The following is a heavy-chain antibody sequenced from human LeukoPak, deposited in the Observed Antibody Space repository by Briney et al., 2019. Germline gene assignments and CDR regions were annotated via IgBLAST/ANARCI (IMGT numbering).Heavy chain of an antibody. Sequence: SETLSLTCTVSGGFVGSGSYYWSWIRQPPGKGLAWIGYIYYSGSTNYNPSLKSRVTISMDTSKNQFSLKLNSVTAADAAMYYCARDRYRGRYFGMDVWGQGTTVTVSS. J-gene: IGHJ6*02. D-gene: IGHD4-11*01. V-gene: IGHV4-61*01. CDR2: IYYSGST. CDR1: GGFVGSGSYY. CDR3: ARDRYRGRYFGMDV.